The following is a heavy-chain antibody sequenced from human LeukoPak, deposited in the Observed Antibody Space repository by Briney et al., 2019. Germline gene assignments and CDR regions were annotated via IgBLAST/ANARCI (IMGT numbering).Heavy chain of an antibody. CDR3: ARYSDFWGASYGNYYMDV. V-gene: IGHV3-21*03. D-gene: IGHD3-3*01. Sequence: GGSLRLSCAASGFTFSSYGMNWVRQAPGKGLEWVSGINGSGGSTYYADSVKGRFTISRDHAKNSLSLQMNSLRAEDTAVYYCARYSDFWGASYGNYYMDVWGKGTTVTVSS. CDR2: INGSGGST. CDR1: GFTFSSYG. J-gene: IGHJ6*03.